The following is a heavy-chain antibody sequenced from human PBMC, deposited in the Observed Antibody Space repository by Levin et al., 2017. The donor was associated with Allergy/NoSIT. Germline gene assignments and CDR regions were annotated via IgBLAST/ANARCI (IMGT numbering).Heavy chain of an antibody. CDR3: ARVAVAGIRWFDP. D-gene: IGHD6-19*01. CDR1: GGTFSSYA. CDR2: IIPIFGTA. J-gene: IGHJ5*02. Sequence: SVKVSCKASGGTFSSYAISWVRQAPGQGLEWMGGIIPIFGTANYAQKFQGRVTITADESTSTAYMELSSLRSEDTAVYYCARVAVAGIRWFDPWGQGTLVTVSS. V-gene: IGHV1-69*13.